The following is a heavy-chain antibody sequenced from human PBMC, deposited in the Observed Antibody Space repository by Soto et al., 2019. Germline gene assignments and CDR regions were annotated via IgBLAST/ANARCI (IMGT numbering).Heavy chain of an antibody. CDR3: ARDNGVGP. CDR2: IYDSGST. V-gene: IGHV4-30-4*01. CDR1: GGSISSGDYY. D-gene: IGHD2-8*01. Sequence: QVQLQESGPGLVKPSQTLSLTCTVSGGSISSGDYYWSWIRQPPGKGLEWIGYIYDSGSTYYNSSLKSRVNITLDTSKNQFSLKLTSVTAAYTVVYYCARDNGVGPWGQGTLVTVSS. J-gene: IGHJ5*02.